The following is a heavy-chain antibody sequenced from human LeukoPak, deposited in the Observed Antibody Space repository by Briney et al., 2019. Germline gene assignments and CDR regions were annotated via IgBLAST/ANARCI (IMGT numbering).Heavy chain of an antibody. J-gene: IGHJ4*02. CDR1: GGTFSSYA. V-gene: IGHV1-69*04. Sequence: GASVKVSCRASGGTFSSYAISWVRQAPGQGLEWMGRIIPILGIANYAQKFQGRVTITADKSTSTAYMELSSLRSEDTAVYYCARPGESYSLDYWGQGTLVTVSS. D-gene: IGHD6-13*01. CDR2: IIPILGIA. CDR3: ARPGESYSLDY.